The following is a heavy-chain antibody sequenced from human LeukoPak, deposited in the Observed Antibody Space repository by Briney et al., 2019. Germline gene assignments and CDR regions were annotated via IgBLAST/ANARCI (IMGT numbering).Heavy chain of an antibody. CDR1: GGSISSYY. CDR2: IYYSGST. D-gene: IGHD3-10*01. Sequence: SETLSLTCTVSGGSISSYYWSWIRQPPGKGLEWIGYIYYSGSTNYNPSLKSRVTISVDTSKNQFSLKLSSVTAADTAVYYCARDVVRGGRAFDIWGQGTMVTVSS. CDR3: ARDVVRGGRAFDI. V-gene: IGHV4-59*01. J-gene: IGHJ3*02.